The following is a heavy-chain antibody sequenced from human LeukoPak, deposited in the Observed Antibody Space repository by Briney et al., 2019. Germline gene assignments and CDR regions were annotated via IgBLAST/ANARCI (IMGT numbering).Heavy chain of an antibody. CDR1: GDSVSSNSAA. D-gene: IGHD6-13*01. V-gene: IGHV6-1*01. CDR3: ARRRLMAAAHWFDP. CDR2: TYYRSKWYN. J-gene: IGHJ5*02. Sequence: SQTLSLTCAISGDSVSSNSAAWNWIRQSPSRGLEWLGRTYYRSKWYNDYAVPVKSRITINPDTSKNQFSLQLNSVTAADTAVYYCARRRLMAAAHWFDPWGQGTLVTVSS.